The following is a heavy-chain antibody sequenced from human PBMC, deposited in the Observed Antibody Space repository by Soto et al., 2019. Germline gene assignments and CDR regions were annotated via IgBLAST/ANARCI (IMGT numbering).Heavy chain of an antibody. CDR1: GGSISTSGYS. D-gene: IGHD2-15*01. CDR2: ISYSGTI. Sequence: SETLSLTYTVSGGSISTSGYSWGWIRRPPGKGLEWIATISYSGTIYYSPSLQSRVIMSVDTSKNQFSLRLSSVTAADTAVYYCARHRYCSGGSCYHLDNWFDPWGQGTLVTVSS. J-gene: IGHJ5*02. CDR3: ARHRYCSGGSCYHLDNWFDP. V-gene: IGHV4-39*01.